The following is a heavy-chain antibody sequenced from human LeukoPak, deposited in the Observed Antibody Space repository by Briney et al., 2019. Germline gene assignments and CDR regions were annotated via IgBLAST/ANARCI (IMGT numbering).Heavy chain of an antibody. CDR2: INHSGST. Sequence: SETLSLTCAVYAGSFSSYYWSWIRQPPGKGLEWFGEINHSGSTNDHPSLKSRVTISVDTSKNQFSLKLSSVTSADTAVYYCARGLRTLIAACPSAFDIWGQGTMVTVSS. CDR1: AGSFSSYY. D-gene: IGHD6-6*01. CDR3: ARGLRTLIAACPSAFDI. V-gene: IGHV4-34*01. J-gene: IGHJ3*02.